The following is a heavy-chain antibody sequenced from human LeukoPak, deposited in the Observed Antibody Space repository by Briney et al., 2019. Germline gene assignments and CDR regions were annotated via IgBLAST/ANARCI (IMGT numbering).Heavy chain of an antibody. V-gene: IGHV4-39*07. CDR1: GGSFSSSSYY. Sequence: SETLSLTCDVSGGSFSSSSYYWGWIRQSPGKGLEWIGSIYYSGSTYYNPSLQSRLTIWADTSKNQFSLKVSSVTAADTAVYYCARGPLRGQWLVRLHRYYLDYWGQGTLAIVSS. J-gene: IGHJ4*02. D-gene: IGHD6-19*01. CDR2: IYYSGST. CDR3: ARGPLRGQWLVRLHRYYLDY.